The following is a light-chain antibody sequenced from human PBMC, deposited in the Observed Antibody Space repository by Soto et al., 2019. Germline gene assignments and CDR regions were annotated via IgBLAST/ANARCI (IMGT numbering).Light chain of an antibody. CDR2: GAS. V-gene: IGKV3-15*01. J-gene: IGKJ4*01. CDR3: QQYNNWPPLT. CDR1: QSVSSN. Sequence: EIVMTLSPATMSVSPGERATLSCRASQSVSSNFAWYQQKPGQAPRLLIYGASTRATGIPARFSGSGSGTEFTLTISSLQSEDCAVYYCQQYNNWPPLTFGGWTKGEIK.